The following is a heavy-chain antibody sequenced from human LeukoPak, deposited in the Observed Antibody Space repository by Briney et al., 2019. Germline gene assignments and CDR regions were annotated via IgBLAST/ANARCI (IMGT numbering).Heavy chain of an antibody. CDR2: INWNGGST. Sequence: PGGSLRLSCAASGFTFVDYGMSWVRQAPGKGLEWVSGINWNGGSTGYADSVKGRFTISRDNAKNSLYLQMNSLRAEDTAVYFCASGAIYDTRYWGQGTLVSVSS. CDR3: ASGAIYDTRY. D-gene: IGHD3-22*01. J-gene: IGHJ4*02. CDR1: GFTFVDYG. V-gene: IGHV3-20*04.